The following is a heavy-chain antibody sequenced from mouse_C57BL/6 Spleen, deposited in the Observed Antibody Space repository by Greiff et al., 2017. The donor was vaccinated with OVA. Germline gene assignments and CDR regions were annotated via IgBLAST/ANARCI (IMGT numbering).Heavy chain of an antibody. D-gene: IGHD1-1*01. J-gene: IGHJ2*01. CDR1: GYTFTDYY. Sequence: EVQLQQSGPELVKPGASVKISCKASGYTFTDYYMNWVKQSHGKSLEWIGDINPNNGGTSYNQKFKGKATLTVDKSSSTAYMELRSLTSEDSAVYYCARQGYYGSEDYFDYWGQGTTLTVSS. CDR3: ARQGYYGSEDYFDY. CDR2: INPNNGGT. V-gene: IGHV1-26*01.